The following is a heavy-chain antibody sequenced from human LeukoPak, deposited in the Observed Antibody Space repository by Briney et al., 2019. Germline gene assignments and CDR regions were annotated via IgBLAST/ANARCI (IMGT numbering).Heavy chain of an antibody. V-gene: IGHV3-53*01. CDR2: IYSGGST. CDR3: ARERQSAAPDYYFDS. Sequence: GGSLRLSCTASGFTVSSNYMIWVRQAPGKGLEWVSVIYSGGSTYYADSVKGRFTISRDNAKNSLYLQMNSLRAEDTALYYRARERQSAAPDYYFDSWGQGTLVTVSS. D-gene: IGHD6-13*01. CDR1: GFTVSSNY. J-gene: IGHJ4*02.